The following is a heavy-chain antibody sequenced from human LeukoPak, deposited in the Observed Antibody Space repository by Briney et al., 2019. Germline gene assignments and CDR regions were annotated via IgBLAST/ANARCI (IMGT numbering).Heavy chain of an antibody. J-gene: IGHJ6*03. CDR3: ARGRPPARYYYMDV. CDR2: INHSGST. CDR1: GGSFSGYY. Sequence: PSETLSLTCAVYGGSFSGYYWSWIRQPPGKGLEWIGEINHSGSTNHNPSLKSRVTISVDTSKNQFSLKLSPVTAADTAVYYCARGRPPARYYYMDVWGKGTTVTVSS. V-gene: IGHV4-34*01. D-gene: IGHD6-6*01.